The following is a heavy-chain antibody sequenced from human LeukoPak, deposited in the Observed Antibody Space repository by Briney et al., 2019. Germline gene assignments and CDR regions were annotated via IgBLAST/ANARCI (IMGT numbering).Heavy chain of an antibody. CDR3: ARDREARYCSSTSCLGGEWFDP. D-gene: IGHD2-2*01. J-gene: IGHJ5*02. CDR1: GGSLSSSSYY. V-gene: IGHV4-39*07. Sequence: SETLSLTCTVSGGSLSSSSYYWGWIRQPPGKGLEWIGSIYYSGSTYYNPSLKSRVTISVDTSKNQFSLKLSSVTAADTAVYYCARDREARYCSSTSCLGGEWFDPWGQGTLVTVSS. CDR2: IYYSGST.